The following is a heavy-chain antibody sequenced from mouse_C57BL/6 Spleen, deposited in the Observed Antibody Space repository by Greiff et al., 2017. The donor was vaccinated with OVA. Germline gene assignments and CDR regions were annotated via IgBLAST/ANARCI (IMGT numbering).Heavy chain of an antibody. V-gene: IGHV1-82*01. CDR1: GYAFSSSW. D-gene: IGHD1-1*01. Sequence: VQLQQSGPELVKPGASVKISCKASGYAFSSSWMNWVKQRPGKGLEWIGRIYPGDGDTNYNGKFKGKATLTADKSSSTAYMQLSSLTSEDSAVYFCARSNYGPYWGQGTSVTVSS. CDR3: ARSNYGPY. CDR2: IYPGDGDT. J-gene: IGHJ4*01.